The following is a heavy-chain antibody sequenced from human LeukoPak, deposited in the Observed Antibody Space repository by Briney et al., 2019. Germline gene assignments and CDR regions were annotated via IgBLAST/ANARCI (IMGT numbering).Heavy chain of an antibody. Sequence: GESLKISCAASGFTFSSYSMNWVRQAPGKGLEWVSSISSSSSYIYYADSVKGRFTISRDNAKNSLYLQMNSLRAEDTAVYYCAREGFRAVAPYWGQGTLVTVSS. CDR1: GFTFSSYS. D-gene: IGHD6-19*01. J-gene: IGHJ4*02. V-gene: IGHV3-21*01. CDR2: ISSSSSYI. CDR3: AREGFRAVAPY.